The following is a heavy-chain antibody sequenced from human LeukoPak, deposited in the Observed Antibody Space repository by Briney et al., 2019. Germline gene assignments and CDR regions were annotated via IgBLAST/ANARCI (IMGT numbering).Heavy chain of an antibody. V-gene: IGHV4-4*07. CDR3: VRDKYYYDSSGYYKFDP. CDR1: GASISSYY. Sequence: SETLSLTCTVSGASISSYYWSWIRQPAGKGLEWIGRIYIRGSTNYNPSLMSRVTMSVDTSKNQFSLKLSSVTAADTAVYYCVRDKYYYDSSGYYKFDPWGQGTLVTVSS. CDR2: IYIRGST. J-gene: IGHJ5*02. D-gene: IGHD3-22*01.